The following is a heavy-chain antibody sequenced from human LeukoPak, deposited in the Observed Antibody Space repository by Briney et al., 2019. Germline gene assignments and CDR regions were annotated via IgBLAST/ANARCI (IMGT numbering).Heavy chain of an antibody. J-gene: IGHJ4*02. CDR2: IYHGSA. Sequence: SETLSLTCTVSDDSISSSRYYWTWIRQPPGKGLEWIGHIYHGSATYNPSLESRVTLSMDTSKNQYSLKMTSVTAADTAVYYCARQYYYDSSGYFDYWGQGTLVTVSS. CDR3: ARQYYYDSSGYFDY. V-gene: IGHV4-61*01. D-gene: IGHD3-22*01. CDR1: DDSISSSRYY.